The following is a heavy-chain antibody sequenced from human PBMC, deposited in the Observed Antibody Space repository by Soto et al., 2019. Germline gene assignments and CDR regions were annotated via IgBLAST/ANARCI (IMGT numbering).Heavy chain of an antibody. J-gene: IGHJ6*02. CDR1: GGSISGGGYY. Sequence: SETLSLTCTVSGGSISGGGYYWSWIRQHPGKGLEWIGYIYYSGSTYYNPSLQSRITISVDTSKNQFSLKLSSVTAADTAVYYCARDSSGAGYYYYGMDVWGQGTTVTVSS. V-gene: IGHV4-31*03. CDR3: ARDSSGAGYYYYGMDV. CDR2: IYYSGST. D-gene: IGHD3-10*01.